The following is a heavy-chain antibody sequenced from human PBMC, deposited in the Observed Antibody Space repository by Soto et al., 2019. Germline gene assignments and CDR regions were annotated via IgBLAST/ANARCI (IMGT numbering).Heavy chain of an antibody. CDR2: SIAIFGTA. D-gene: IGHD4-4*01. Sequence: QVQLVQSGAEVKKPGSSVKVSCKASGGTFSSYAISWVRQAPGQGREWMGGSIAIFGTANYEQKCQGRVTITADESTSTAYRELSSLRCEDTAVYCCARGLGVTTGFDDWGQGTLVTVSS. CDR1: GGTFSSYA. V-gene: IGHV1-69*01. J-gene: IGHJ4*02. CDR3: ARGLGVTTGFDD.